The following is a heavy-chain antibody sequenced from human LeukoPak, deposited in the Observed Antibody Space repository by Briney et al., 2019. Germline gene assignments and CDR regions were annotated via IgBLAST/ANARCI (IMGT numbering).Heavy chain of an antibody. J-gene: IGHJ4*02. CDR3: ARGSGRYVMVDW. Sequence: QAGGSLRLSCSAPGFPFGDFTMSWFRQSPGQGLEWVGFIRSKVYGGAPEHAASVAARFTISRDDSTSIAYLQMNSVQAEDTAVYYCARGSGRYVMVDWWGQGTLVTVSS. CDR2: IRSKVYGGAP. D-gene: IGHD6-19*01. CDR1: GFPFGDFT. V-gene: IGHV3-49*03.